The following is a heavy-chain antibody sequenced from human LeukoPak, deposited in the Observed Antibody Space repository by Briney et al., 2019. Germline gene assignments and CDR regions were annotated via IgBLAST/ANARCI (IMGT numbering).Heavy chain of an antibody. CDR2: INHSGST. J-gene: IGHJ5*02. Sequence: SETLSLTCAVYGGSFRGYYWSWIRQPPGKGLEWIGEINHSGSTNYNPSLKSRVTISVDTSKNQFSLKLSSVTAADTAVYYCARGRGILSGFDPWGQGTLVTVSS. CDR3: ARGRGILSGFDP. V-gene: IGHV4-34*01. CDR1: GGSFRGYY. D-gene: IGHD3-10*01.